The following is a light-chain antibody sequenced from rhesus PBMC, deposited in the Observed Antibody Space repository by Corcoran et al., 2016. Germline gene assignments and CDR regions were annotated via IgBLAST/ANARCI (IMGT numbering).Light chain of an antibody. CDR2: NTN. J-gene: IGLJ1*01. V-gene: IGLV7-76*01. CDR3: LLFQSGAYI. CDR1: IGAVTSGNY. Sequence: QAVVTQEPSMTVSPGGTVTLTCDSSIGAVTSGNYPNWFQQKPGQVPRGLIYNTNRKQSWTPARFSGSLAGGKAALTLSGAQPEDGAEYYCLLFQSGAYIFGPGTRLTVL.